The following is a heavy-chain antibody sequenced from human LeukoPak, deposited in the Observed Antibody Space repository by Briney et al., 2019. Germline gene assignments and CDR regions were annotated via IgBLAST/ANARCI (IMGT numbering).Heavy chain of an antibody. J-gene: IGHJ4*02. CDR1: GVSISSSNW. V-gene: IGHV4-4*02. D-gene: IGHD5-18*01. CDR3: ARSRGYSYGRYYFDY. CDR2: IYHSGST. Sequence: SGTLSLTCAVSGVSISSSNWWSWVRQPPGKGLEWIGEIYHSGSTNYNPSLKSRVTISVDKSKNQFSLKLSSVTAADTAVYYCARSRGYSYGRYYFDYWGQGTLVTVSS.